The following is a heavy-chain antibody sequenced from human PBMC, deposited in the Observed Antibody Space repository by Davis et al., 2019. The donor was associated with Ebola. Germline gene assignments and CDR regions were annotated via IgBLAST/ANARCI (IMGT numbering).Heavy chain of an antibody. J-gene: IGHJ6*02. CDR3: ATGPPSNFYGMDV. D-gene: IGHD1-14*01. CDR2: IIPILGIA. Sequence: SVKVSCKASGGTFSSYTISWVRQAPGQGLEWMGRIIPILGIANYAQKFQGRVTITADKSTSTAFMELSSLSSEDTAVYYCATGPPSNFYGMDVWGQGTTVTVSS. CDR1: GGTFSSYT. V-gene: IGHV1-69*02.